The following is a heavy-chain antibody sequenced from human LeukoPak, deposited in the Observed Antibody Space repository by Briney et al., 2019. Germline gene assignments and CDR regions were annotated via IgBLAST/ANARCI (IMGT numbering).Heavy chain of an antibody. CDR1: GFTFSSYA. CDR3: AKALVRGPYYFDY. D-gene: IGHD3-16*02. CDR2: ISGSGGST. J-gene: IGHJ4*02. Sequence: GGPLRLSCAASGFTFSSYAMSWVRQAPGKGLEWVSAISGSGGSTYYADSVKGRFTISRDNSKNTLYLQMNSLRAEDTAVYYCAKALVRGPYYFDYWGQGTLVTVSS. V-gene: IGHV3-23*01.